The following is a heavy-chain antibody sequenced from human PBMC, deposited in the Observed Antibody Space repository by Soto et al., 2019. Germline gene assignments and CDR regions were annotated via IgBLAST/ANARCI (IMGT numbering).Heavy chain of an antibody. Sequence: SETLSLTCTVSGGSISSYYWSWIRQPPGKGLEWIGYIYYSGSTNYNPSLKSRVTISVDTSKNQFSLKLSSVTAADTAVYYCASGIAVAEPYFDYWVQGTLVTVSS. J-gene: IGHJ4*02. D-gene: IGHD6-19*01. V-gene: IGHV4-59*01. CDR3: ASGIAVAEPYFDY. CDR1: GGSISSYY. CDR2: IYYSGST.